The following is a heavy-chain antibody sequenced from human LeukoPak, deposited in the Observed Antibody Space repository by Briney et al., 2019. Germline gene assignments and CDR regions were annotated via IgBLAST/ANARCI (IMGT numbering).Heavy chain of an antibody. Sequence: PWETLSLTCTVSGPSMSSYYWTWIREPPWKGLEWIGYIYSGGNTNSNTSLKSRVPISVDTSKNQFSLNMNSVTAADTAVYYCARGGEAGLADWGQGTLVTVSS. V-gene: IGHV4-59*01. J-gene: IGHJ4*02. D-gene: IGHD4-17*01. CDR3: ARGGEAGLAD. CDR1: GPSMSSYY. CDR2: IYSGGNT.